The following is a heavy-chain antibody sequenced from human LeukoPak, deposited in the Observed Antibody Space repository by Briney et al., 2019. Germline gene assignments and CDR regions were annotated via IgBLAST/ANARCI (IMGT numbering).Heavy chain of an antibody. J-gene: IGHJ5*02. CDR3: ARDSYYYDSSGYYLFDP. D-gene: IGHD3-22*01. V-gene: IGHV3-48*03. CDR2: IGSSGSTV. CDR1: GFSFSSYE. Sequence: GGSLRLSCAASGFSFSSYEMNWVRQAPGKGLEWVSYIGSSGSTVYYADSVKGRFTISRDNAKNTLYLQMNSLRAEDTAVYYCARDSYYYDSSGYYLFDPWGQGTLVTVSS.